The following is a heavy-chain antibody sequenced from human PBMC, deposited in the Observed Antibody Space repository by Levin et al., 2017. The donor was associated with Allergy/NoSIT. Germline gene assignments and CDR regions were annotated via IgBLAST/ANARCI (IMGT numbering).Heavy chain of an antibody. CDR2: IYYSGSS. CDR1: GGSISSGDYY. Sequence: SETLSLTCTVSGGSISSGDYYWSWIRQPPGKGLEWIGYIYYSGSSNYNPSLKSRVTISVDTSKNQFSLKLSSVTAADTAVYYCARGPGYSYGHNWFDPWGQGTLVTVSS. J-gene: IGHJ5*02. D-gene: IGHD5-18*01. CDR3: ARGPGYSYGHNWFDP. V-gene: IGHV4-30-4*01.